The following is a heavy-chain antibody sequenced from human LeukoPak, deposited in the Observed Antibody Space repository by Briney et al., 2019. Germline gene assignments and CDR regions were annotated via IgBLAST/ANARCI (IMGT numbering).Heavy chain of an antibody. Sequence: PSETLSLTCAASGYSISSGYNWGWIRQPPGKGLEWIGSISHSGSTYYNPSLKSRVTIFADTSKNQFSLKLSSVTAADTAMYYCARVRDGSVFEIWGQGTMVTVSS. CDR1: GYSISSGYN. J-gene: IGHJ3*02. D-gene: IGHD5-24*01. CDR3: ARVRDGSVFEI. V-gene: IGHV4-38-2*01. CDR2: ISHSGST.